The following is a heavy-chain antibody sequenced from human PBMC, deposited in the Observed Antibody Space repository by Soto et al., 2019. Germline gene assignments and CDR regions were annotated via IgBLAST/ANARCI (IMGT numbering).Heavy chain of an antibody. CDR3: ARGRQNPPHSDY. J-gene: IGHJ4*02. D-gene: IGHD1-1*01. CDR2: IIPILGIA. V-gene: IGHV1-69*02. Sequence: QVQLVQSGAEVKKPGSSVKVSCKASGGTFSSYTISWVRQAPGQGLEWMGRIIPILGIANYAQKFQGRVXIXAXXSTSTAYMELSSLRSEDTAVYYCARGRQNPPHSDYWGQGTLVTVSS. CDR1: GGTFSSYT.